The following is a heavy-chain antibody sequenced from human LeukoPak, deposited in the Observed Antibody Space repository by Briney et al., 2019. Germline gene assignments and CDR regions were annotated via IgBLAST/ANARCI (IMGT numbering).Heavy chain of an antibody. CDR1: EYTFTDYY. D-gene: IGHD1-26*01. Sequence: ASVKVSCKASEYTFTDYYIHWGRQAPGQGLEWMAWINPKSGGTNYAQKFQGRVTLARDTSINAVYMELSGLRSDDTAVYYCARGRDSGSHTYYFDYWGQGTLVTISS. V-gene: IGHV1-2*02. J-gene: IGHJ4*02. CDR3: ARGRDSGSHTYYFDY. CDR2: INPKSGGT.